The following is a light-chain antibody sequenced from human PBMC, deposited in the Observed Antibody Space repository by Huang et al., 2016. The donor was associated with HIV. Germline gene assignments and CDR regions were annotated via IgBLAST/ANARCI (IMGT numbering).Light chain of an antibody. CDR1: QSVSGS. CDR3: QQYNNFYT. V-gene: IGKV3-15*01. CDR2: GAS. J-gene: IGKJ3*01. Sequence: EIVLTQSPATLSVSPGERVTLSCRASQSVSGSLAWYQQKPGQAPWLLIYGASTRASGVPARFSCSGSGTEFTLTISSLQSEDFAVYYCQQYNNFYTFGPGTRVDIK.